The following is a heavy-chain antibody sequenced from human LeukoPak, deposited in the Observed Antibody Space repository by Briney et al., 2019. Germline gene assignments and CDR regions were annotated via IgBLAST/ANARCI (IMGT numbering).Heavy chain of an antibody. CDR3: AKVGGGDIVVVPAAIPTY. CDR2: ISSSSSYI. V-gene: IGHV3-21*04. J-gene: IGHJ4*02. CDR1: GFTFSSYS. Sequence: GGSLRLSCAASGFTFSSYSMNWVRQAPGKGLEWVSSISSSSSYIYYADSVKGRFTISRDNAKNSLYLQMNSLRAEDTAVYYLAKVGGGDIVVVPAAIPTYWGQGTLVTVSS. D-gene: IGHD2-2*01.